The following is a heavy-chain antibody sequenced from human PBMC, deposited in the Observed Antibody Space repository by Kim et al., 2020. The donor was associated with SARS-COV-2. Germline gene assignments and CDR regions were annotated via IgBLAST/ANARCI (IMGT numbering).Heavy chain of an antibody. V-gene: IGHV3-23*01. CDR1: GFIFSTYA. CDR2: ISSSGGST. J-gene: IGHJ3*02. D-gene: IGHD3-22*01. CDR3: AKLPYYYDSSGYGDAFDI. Sequence: GGSLRLSCAASGFIFSTYAMSWVRQTPGKGLEWVSTISSSGGSTYYADSVKGRFTISRDNSKNTLYLQMNSLRAEDSAVYYCAKLPYYYDSSGYGDAFDICGPGTMDIYSS.